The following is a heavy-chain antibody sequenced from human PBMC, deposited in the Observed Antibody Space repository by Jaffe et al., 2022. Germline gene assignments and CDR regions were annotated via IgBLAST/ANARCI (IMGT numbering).Heavy chain of an antibody. V-gene: IGHV1-69*01. CDR2: IIPIFGTA. Sequence: QVQLVQSGAEVKKPGSSVKVSCKASGGTFSSYAISWVRQAPGQGLEWMGGIIPIFGTANYAQKFQGRVTITADESTSTAYMELSSLRSEDTAVYYCARERTLGALSFDAFDIWGQGTMVTVSS. J-gene: IGHJ3*02. CDR1: GGTFSSYA. D-gene: IGHD3-16*02. CDR3: ARERTLGALSFDAFDI.